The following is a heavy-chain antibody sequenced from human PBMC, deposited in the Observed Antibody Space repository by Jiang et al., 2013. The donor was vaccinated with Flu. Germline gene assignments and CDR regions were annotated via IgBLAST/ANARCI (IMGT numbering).Heavy chain of an antibody. V-gene: IGHV3-30*18. D-gene: IGHD4-17*01. CDR3: AKDSYYGDYVGLGSFDY. CDR1: GFTFSSYG. Sequence: VQLVESGGGVVQPGRSLRLSCAASGFTFSSYGMHWVRQAPGKGLEWVAVISYDGSNKYYADSVKGRFTISRDNSKNTLYLQMNSLRAEDTAVYYCAKDSYYGDYVGLGSFDYWGQGTLVTVSS. CDR2: ISYDGSNK. J-gene: IGHJ4*02.